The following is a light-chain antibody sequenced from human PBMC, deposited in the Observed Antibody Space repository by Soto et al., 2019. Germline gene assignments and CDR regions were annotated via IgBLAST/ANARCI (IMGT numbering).Light chain of an antibody. CDR3: STWDYSLNDVV. J-gene: IGLJ2*01. CDR1: SSNIGTNT. Sequence: QSVLTQPPSASGTPGQRVSIPCSGGSSNIGTNTVNWYQHLPGTAPKLLIFSNDERPSGVPDRLSGSKSGTSASLAISGRQCDDEADYYCSTWDYSLNDVVFGGGTKLTVL. V-gene: IGLV1-44*01. CDR2: SND.